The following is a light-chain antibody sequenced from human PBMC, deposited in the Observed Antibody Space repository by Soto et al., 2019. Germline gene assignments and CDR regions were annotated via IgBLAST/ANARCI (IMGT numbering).Light chain of an antibody. CDR3: QQLNSYPSP. CDR2: GAS. CDR1: QSVRTK. V-gene: IGKV3-15*01. Sequence: EIGMTQSPGTLSVSPGEEATLFCRASQSVRTKLAWYQQRAGQAPRLLMYGASTRATGIPDRFSGSGSGTEFTLTISSLQPEDFATYYCQQLNSYPSPFGQVTRPEV. J-gene: IGKJ5*01.